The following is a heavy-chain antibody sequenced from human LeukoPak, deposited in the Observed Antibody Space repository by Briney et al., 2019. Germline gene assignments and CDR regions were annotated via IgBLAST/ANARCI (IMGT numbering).Heavy chain of an antibody. D-gene: IGHD5-18*01. CDR1: GFTFSGSA. J-gene: IGHJ4*02. CDR3: TRSVDTAMTIDY. V-gene: IGHV3-73*01. Sequence: GGSLRLSCAASGFTFSGSAMHWVRQASGKGLEWVGRIRSKANSYATAYAASVKGRFTISRDDSKNTAYLQMNSLETEDTAVYYCTRSVDTAMTIDYWGQGTLVTVSS. CDR2: IRSKANSYAT.